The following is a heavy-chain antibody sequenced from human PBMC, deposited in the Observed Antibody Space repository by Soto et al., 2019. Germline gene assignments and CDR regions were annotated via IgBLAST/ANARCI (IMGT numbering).Heavy chain of an antibody. V-gene: IGHV3-30-3*01. CDR1: GFTFSFYA. Sequence: QPGGSLRLSCAASGFTFSFYAIHWVRQAPGKGLEWVAVISYDGSNKYYADSVKGRFTISRDNSKNTLYLQMNSLRAEDTAVYYCARDRSPYGSGTLYNWFDPWGQGTLVTVSS. CDR2: ISYDGSNK. D-gene: IGHD3-10*01. CDR3: ARDRSPYGSGTLYNWFDP. J-gene: IGHJ5*02.